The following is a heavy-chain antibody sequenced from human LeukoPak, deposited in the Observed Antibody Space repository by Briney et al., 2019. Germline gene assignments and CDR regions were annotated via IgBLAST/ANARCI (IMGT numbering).Heavy chain of an antibody. D-gene: IGHD3-3*01. J-gene: IGHJ5*02. CDR2: IYYSGST. Sequence: PSETLSLTCTVSGVSISSGDYYWRWIRQPPGKGLEWIGYIYYSGSTYDNPSLKSRITISVDTSKNQFSLKLSSVTAADTAVYYCARGKPDWPGIPSGYSALVWFDPWGQGTLVTVS. V-gene: IGHV4-30-4*01. CDR3: ARGKPDWPGIPSGYSALVWFDP. CDR1: GVSISSGDYY.